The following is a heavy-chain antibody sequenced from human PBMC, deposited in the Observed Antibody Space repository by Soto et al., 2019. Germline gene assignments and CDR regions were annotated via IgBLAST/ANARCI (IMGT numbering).Heavy chain of an antibody. D-gene: IGHD4-17*01. CDR2: IGGSGGSI. Sequence: EVQLLESGGRLEQPGGSLRLSCAASGFTFSSYAMTWVRQAPGKGLEWVSTIGGSGGSIYYADSVKGRFIISRDNSKNTLYPQMNSLRVEDTAVYYCAKDMRHGDYGRFDYWGQGTLVTVSS. CDR3: AKDMRHGDYGRFDY. V-gene: IGHV3-23*01. J-gene: IGHJ4*02. CDR1: GFTFSSYA.